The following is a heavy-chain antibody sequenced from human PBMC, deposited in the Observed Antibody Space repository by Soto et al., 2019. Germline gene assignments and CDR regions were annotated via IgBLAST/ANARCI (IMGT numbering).Heavy chain of an antibody. CDR1: GGSISSYY. J-gene: IGHJ5*02. CDR2: IYYSGST. Sequence: SETLSLTCTVSGGSISSYYWSWIRQPLGKGLEWIGYIYYSGSTNYNPSLKSRVTISVDTSKNQFSLKLSSVTAADTAVYYCSRLTVSWFDPWGQGTLVTVSS. V-gene: IGHV4-59*08. CDR3: SRLTVSWFDP. D-gene: IGHD4-17*01.